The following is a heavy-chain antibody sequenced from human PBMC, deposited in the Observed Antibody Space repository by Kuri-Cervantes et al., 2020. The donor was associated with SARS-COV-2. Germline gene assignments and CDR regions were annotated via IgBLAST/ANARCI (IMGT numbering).Heavy chain of an antibody. J-gene: IGHJ4*02. CDR1: GSTVSSNY. V-gene: IGHV3-53*01. CDR2: IYSGGST. D-gene: IGHD6-19*01. Sequence: GESLKISCAASGSTVSSNYMSWVRQAPGKGLEWVSVIYSGGSTYYADSVKGRFTISRDNSKNTLYLQMNSLRAEDTAVYYCARSIIAVAGFGGRDYWGQGTLVTVSS. CDR3: ARSIIAVAGFGGRDY.